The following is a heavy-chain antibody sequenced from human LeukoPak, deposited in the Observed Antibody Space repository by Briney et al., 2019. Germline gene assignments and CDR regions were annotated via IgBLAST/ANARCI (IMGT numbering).Heavy chain of an antibody. CDR3: ARVSAQLLFYYYYYYMDV. Sequence: SETLSLACAVSGYSISSGYYWGWIRQPPGKGLEWIRSIYHSGSTYYNPSLKSRVTISVDTSKNQFSLKLSSVTAADTAVYYCARVSAQLLFYYYYYYMDVWGKGTTVTVSS. D-gene: IGHD2-2*01. V-gene: IGHV4-38-2*01. CDR1: GYSISSGYY. CDR2: IYHSGST. J-gene: IGHJ6*03.